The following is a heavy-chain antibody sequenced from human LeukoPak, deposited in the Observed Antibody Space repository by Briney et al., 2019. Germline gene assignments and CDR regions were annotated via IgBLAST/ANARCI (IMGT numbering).Heavy chain of an antibody. CDR1: GFTFSDSY. D-gene: IGHD3-10*01. V-gene: IGHV3-11*01. J-gene: IGHJ6*02. Sequence: GGSLRLSCAASGFTFSDSYMSWIRQAPGKGLEWVSYISSSGSVIYYADSVKGRFTISRDNAKNSLYLQMNSLRAEDTAVYYCAIPYDSGGDYYGMDVWGQGTTVTVSS. CDR3: AIPYDSGGDYYGMDV. CDR2: ISSSGSVI.